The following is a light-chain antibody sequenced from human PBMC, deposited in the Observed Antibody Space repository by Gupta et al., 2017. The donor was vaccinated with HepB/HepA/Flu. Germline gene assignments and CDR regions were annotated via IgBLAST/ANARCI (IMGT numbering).Light chain of an antibody. Sequence: EIVMTQSPATLSVSPGERVTLSCRASQNIRSNLAWCQQKPGQAPRLLIYDVSNRATGIPARFSGSGSGTEFTLTISSLQSEDFAVYYCQQYYNRPLTFGQGTKVESK. V-gene: IGKV3-15*01. CDR2: DVS. CDR1: QNIRSN. J-gene: IGKJ1*01. CDR3: QQYYNRPLT.